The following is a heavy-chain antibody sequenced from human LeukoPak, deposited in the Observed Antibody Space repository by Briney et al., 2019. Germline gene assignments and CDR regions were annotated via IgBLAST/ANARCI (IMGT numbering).Heavy chain of an antibody. V-gene: IGHV1-2*02. CDR1: GYTFTGYY. Sequence: ASVKVSCKASGYTFTGYYMNWVRQAPGQGLEWMGWINPNSGGTNYAQKFQGRVTMTRDTSISTAYMELSRLRSDDTAVYYCARVKYSNYLLDYWGQGTLVTVSS. CDR3: ARVKYSNYLLDY. D-gene: IGHD4-11*01. J-gene: IGHJ4*02. CDR2: INPNSGGT.